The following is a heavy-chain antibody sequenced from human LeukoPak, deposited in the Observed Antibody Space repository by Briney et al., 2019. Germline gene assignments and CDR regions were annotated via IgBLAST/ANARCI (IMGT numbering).Heavy chain of an antibody. Sequence: ASVKVSCKAYGYTFIDYGISWVRQAPGQGLEWMGWISAYNGNTNYAQKLQGRVTMTTDTSTSTAYMELRSLRSDDTAVYYCAREKGDFWSGYPEYDAFDIWGQGTMVTVSS. V-gene: IGHV1-18*01. CDR2: ISAYNGNT. CDR1: GYTFIDYG. D-gene: IGHD3-3*01. CDR3: AREKGDFWSGYPEYDAFDI. J-gene: IGHJ3*02.